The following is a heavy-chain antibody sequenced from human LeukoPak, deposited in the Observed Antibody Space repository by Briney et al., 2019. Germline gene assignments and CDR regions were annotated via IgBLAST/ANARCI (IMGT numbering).Heavy chain of an antibody. D-gene: IGHD5-24*01. J-gene: IGHJ4*02. CDR3: AREPRDGYNSLDY. CDR2: IYTSGST. CDR1: GGSISSTNYY. V-gene: IGHV4-61*02. Sequence: SETLSLTCTVSGGSISSTNYYWSWIRRPAGKGLEWIGRIYTSGSTNYNPSLKSRVTISVDTSKNQFSLKLSSVTAADTAVYYCAREPRDGYNSLDYWGQGTLVTVSS.